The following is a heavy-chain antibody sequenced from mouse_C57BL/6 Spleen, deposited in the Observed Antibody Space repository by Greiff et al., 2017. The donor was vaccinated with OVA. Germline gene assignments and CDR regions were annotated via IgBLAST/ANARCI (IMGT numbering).Heavy chain of an antibody. CDR2: IWNGGGT. D-gene: IGHD1-1*01. V-gene: IGHV2-9-1*01. CDR1: GFSLTSYA. Sequence: VKLMESGPGLVAPSQSLSITCTVSGFSLTSYAISWVRQPPGKGLEWLGVIWNGGGTNYNSALKSRLSISKDNSKSQVFLKMNSLQTDDTARYYCARNWYYYGSSPYFDYWGQGTTLTVSS. CDR3: ARNWYYYGSSPYFDY. J-gene: IGHJ2*01.